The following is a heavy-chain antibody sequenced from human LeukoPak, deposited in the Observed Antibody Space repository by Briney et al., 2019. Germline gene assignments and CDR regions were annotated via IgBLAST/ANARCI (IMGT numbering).Heavy chain of an antibody. CDR2: IYYSGST. CDR3: ASGLPYYYYGMDV. Sequence: PSETLSLTCTVSGGSVSSGSYYWSWIRQPPGKGLEWIGYIYYSGSTNYNPSLKSRVTISVDTSKNQFSLKLSSVTAADTAVYYCASGLPYYYYGMDVWGQGTTVTVSS. V-gene: IGHV4-61*01. J-gene: IGHJ6*02. CDR1: GGSVSSGSYY. D-gene: IGHD5-12*01.